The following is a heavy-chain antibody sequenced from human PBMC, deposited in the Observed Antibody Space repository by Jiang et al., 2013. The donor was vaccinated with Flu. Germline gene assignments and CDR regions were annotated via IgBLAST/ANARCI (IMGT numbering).Heavy chain of an antibody. CDR3: ASISGVPAAVFYFDS. D-gene: IGHD2-2*01. CDR2: VFHSGIT. Sequence: GLVKPSETLSLTCAVSGGSITSYYWTWIRQPPGKGLEWIGYVFHSGITNYNPSLKSRVTVSVDTSKNQFSLKLTSVTAADTAVYYCASISGVPAAVFYFDSWGQGTQVTVSS. CDR1: GGSITSYY. J-gene: IGHJ4*02. V-gene: IGHV4-59*01.